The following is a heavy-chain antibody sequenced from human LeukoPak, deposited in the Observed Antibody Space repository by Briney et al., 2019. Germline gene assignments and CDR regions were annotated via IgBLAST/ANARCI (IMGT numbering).Heavy chain of an antibody. D-gene: IGHD3-10*01. J-gene: IGHJ4*02. CDR1: GYTFTSYY. V-gene: IGHV1-46*01. CDR3: ARAGSITMVRGGTHFDY. Sequence: ASVKVSCKASGYTFTSYYMRWVRQAPGQGLEWMGIINPSGGSTSYAQKFQGRVTMTRDTSTSTVYMELSSLRSEDTAVYYCARAGSITMVRGGTHFDYWGQGTLVTVSS. CDR2: INPSGGST.